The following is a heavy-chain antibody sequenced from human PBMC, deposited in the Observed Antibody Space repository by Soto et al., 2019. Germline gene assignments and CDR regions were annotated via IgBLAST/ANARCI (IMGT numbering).Heavy chain of an antibody. D-gene: IGHD4-17*01. CDR3: ARDPTVPSGFDY. J-gene: IGHJ4*02. CDR1: GGSISSGGYY. V-gene: IGHV4-31*03. CDR2: IYYTGIT. Sequence: QVQLQESGPGLVKPSQTLSLTCTVSGGSISSGGYYWTWIRQHPGKGLEWIGYIYYTGITYYNPSLKSRVPISLGTSENKFSLQLSSVTAADTAVYYCARDPTVPSGFDYWGQGTLVTVSS.